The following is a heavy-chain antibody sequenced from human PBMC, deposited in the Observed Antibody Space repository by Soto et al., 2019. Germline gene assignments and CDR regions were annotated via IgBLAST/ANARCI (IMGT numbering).Heavy chain of an antibody. V-gene: IGHV4-4*02. CDR2: IYHSGST. J-gene: IGHJ5*02. Sequence: SETLSLTCAVSGCSVSSDNWWIWVRQPPGKGLEWIGEIYHSGSTNYNPSLKSRVIISLDKSKNQFSLRLSSVSAADTAVYYCARIKGPPFDPWGQGTLVTVS. CDR1: GCSVSSDNW. CDR3: ARIKGPPFDP.